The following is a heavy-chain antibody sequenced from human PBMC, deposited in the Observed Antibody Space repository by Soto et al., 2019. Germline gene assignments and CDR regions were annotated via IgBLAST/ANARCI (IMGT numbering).Heavy chain of an antibody. Sequence: EVQLLESGGGLVQPGGSLRLSCTASGFTFSSHAMTWVRQAPGKGLEWVSGLSDSGGSTYYADSVKGRFTISRDNSMNTLYLQTNTLRVEDTAVYYCAKVSSSWYSGFFDFWGQGTLVTVSS. D-gene: IGHD6-13*01. CDR3: AKVSSSWYSGFFDF. J-gene: IGHJ4*02. V-gene: IGHV3-23*01. CDR1: GFTFSSHA. CDR2: LSDSGGST.